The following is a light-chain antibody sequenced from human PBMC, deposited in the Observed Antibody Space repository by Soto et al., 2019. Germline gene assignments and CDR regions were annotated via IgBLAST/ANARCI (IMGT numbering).Light chain of an antibody. J-gene: IGKJ1*01. CDR2: MAS. V-gene: IGKV1-5*03. Sequence: DIQMTQSPSTLSASVGDRVTITCRASQSISSWLAWYQQKPGKAPRLLIYMASSLESGVPSRFSGSGSGTEFTLTISSLQPDDFATYYCQQYKSYPWTFDQGTKVEIK. CDR3: QQYKSYPWT. CDR1: QSISSW.